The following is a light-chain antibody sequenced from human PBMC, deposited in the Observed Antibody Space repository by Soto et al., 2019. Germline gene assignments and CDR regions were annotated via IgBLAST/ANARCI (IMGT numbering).Light chain of an antibody. V-gene: IGKV3-15*01. CDR2: GAS. CDR3: QQYNNWPPIT. CDR1: QSVGNN. Sequence: IVLTQSPATLSVSPGARAPLSCRASQSVGNNLAWYQQKPGQAPRLLIHGASTRATGIPARFSGSGSGTEFTLTISSLQSEDFAVYYCQQYNNWPPITFGQGTRLEIK. J-gene: IGKJ5*01.